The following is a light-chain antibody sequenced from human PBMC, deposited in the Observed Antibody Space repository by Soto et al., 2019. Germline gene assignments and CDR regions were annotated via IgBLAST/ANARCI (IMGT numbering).Light chain of an antibody. Sequence: QSVLTQPPAVSGAPGQRVTISCTGSSSNSGAGYDVHWYQQLPGTAPKLLMYGNSNRPSGVPDRFSGSRSVTSASLAITGLETEDEADFYCQSYASSLSGVVFGGGTKVTVL. CDR2: GNS. CDR3: QSYASSLSGVV. V-gene: IGLV1-40*01. J-gene: IGLJ2*01. CDR1: SSNSGAGYD.